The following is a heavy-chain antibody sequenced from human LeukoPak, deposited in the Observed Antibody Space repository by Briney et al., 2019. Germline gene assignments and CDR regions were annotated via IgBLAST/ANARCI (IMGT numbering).Heavy chain of an antibody. CDR3: ARPSRITMVRGVIGWFDP. CDR1: GDSISSYY. D-gene: IGHD3-10*01. Sequence: SETLSLTCTVSGDSISSYYWGWIRQPPGKGLEWIGSIYYSGSTYYNPSLKSRVTISVDTSKNQFSLKLSSVTAADTAVYYCARPSRITMVRGVIGWFDPWGQGTLVTVSS. CDR2: IYYSGST. V-gene: IGHV4-39*01. J-gene: IGHJ5*02.